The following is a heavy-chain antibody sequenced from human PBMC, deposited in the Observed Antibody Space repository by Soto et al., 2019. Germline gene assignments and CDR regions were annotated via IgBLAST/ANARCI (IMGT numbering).Heavy chain of an antibody. D-gene: IGHD3-10*01. J-gene: IGHJ4*02. V-gene: IGHV4-39*01. Sequence: SETLSLTCTVSGGSISSSSYYWGWIRQPPGKGLEWIGSIYYSGSTYYNPSLKSRVTISVDTSKNQFSLKLSSVTAADTAVYYCARVLWFGEILFDYWGQGTLVTVSS. CDR3: ARVLWFGEILFDY. CDR2: IYYSGST. CDR1: GGSISSSSYY.